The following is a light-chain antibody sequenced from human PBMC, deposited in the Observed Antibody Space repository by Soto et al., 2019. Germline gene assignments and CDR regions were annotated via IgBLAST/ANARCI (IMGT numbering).Light chain of an antibody. J-gene: IGLJ1*01. CDR2: EVN. CDR3: SSYSTTSTLV. CDR1: SSDVSGYDY. V-gene: IGLV2-14*01. Sequence: QSALTQHASVSGSPGQSVTISCTGASSDVSGYDYVSWYQQHPGKAPKLILYEVNNRPSGVSNHFSGSKSGNTASLIISGLQADDEADSYCSSYSTTSTLVFGSGTKVTVL.